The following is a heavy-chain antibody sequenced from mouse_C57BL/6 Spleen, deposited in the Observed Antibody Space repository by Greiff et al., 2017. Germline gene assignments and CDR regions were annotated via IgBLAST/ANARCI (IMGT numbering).Heavy chain of an antibody. D-gene: IGHD2-4*01. CDR3: AREERLRPFDD. Sequence: QVQLQQSGAELVKPGASVKISCKASGYAFSSYWMNWVKQRPGKGLEWIGQIYPGDGDTNYNGKFKGKATLTADKSSSTAYMQLSSLTSEDSAVYFCAREERLRPFDDWGQGTTLTVSS. J-gene: IGHJ2*01. CDR2: IYPGDGDT. V-gene: IGHV1-80*01. CDR1: GYAFSSYW.